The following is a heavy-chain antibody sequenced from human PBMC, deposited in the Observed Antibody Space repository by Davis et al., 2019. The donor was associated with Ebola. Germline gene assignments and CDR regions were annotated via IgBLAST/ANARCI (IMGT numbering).Heavy chain of an antibody. V-gene: IGHV3-7*01. D-gene: IGHD6-13*01. CDR2: IKQDGSEK. CDR3: ARGPSTGNSFTY. CDR1: GFIFSDYW. Sequence: GGSLRLSCAASGFIFSDYWMTWVRQPPGKGLEWVANIKQDGSEKYYVDSVKGRFTISRDNAKNSLYLQMNSLRAEDTAVYYCARGPSTGNSFTYWGQGTLVTVSS. J-gene: IGHJ4*02.